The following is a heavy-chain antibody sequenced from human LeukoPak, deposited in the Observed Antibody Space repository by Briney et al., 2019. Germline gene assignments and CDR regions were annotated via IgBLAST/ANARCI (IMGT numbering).Heavy chain of an antibody. CDR2: IWYDGSNK. D-gene: IGHD6-19*01. V-gene: IGHV3-33*01. J-gene: IGHJ4*02. Sequence: PGGSLRLSCAASGFTFSSYGIHWVRQAPGKGLEWVAVIWYDGSNKYYADSVKGRFTISRDNSKNTLYLQMNSLRAEDTAVYYCAGGAAAAVAGMIDYWGQGTLVTVSS. CDR1: GFTFSSYG. CDR3: AGGAAAAVAGMIDY.